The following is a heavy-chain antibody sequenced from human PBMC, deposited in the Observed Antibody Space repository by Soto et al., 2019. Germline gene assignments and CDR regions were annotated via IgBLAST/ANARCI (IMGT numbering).Heavy chain of an antibody. CDR2: ISYDGSNK. J-gene: IGHJ6*02. V-gene: IGHV3-30-3*01. D-gene: IGHD2-15*01. CDR3: ARDRVPASTLHRQYYYYGMDV. Sequence: QVQLVESGGGVVQPGRSLRLSCAASGFTFSSYAMHWVRQAPGKGLEWVAVISYDGSNKYYADSVKGRFTISRDNSKNTLYLQMNSPRAEDTAVYYCARDRVPASTLHRQYYYYGMDVWGQGTTVTVSS. CDR1: GFTFSSYA.